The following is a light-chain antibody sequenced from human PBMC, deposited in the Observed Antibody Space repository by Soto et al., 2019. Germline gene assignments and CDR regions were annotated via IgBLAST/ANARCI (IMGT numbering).Light chain of an antibody. CDR2: DAS. CDR1: QSVTTY. Sequence: EIVLTQSPGTLSLSPGERATLSCRASQSVTTYLAWYQQKPGQAPRLLIYDASTRATGIPAGFSGSGSGTDFTLTIGSLEPEDFAVYYRQQRSNWPPSITFGQGTRLEIK. V-gene: IGKV3-11*01. CDR3: QQRSNWPPSIT. J-gene: IGKJ5*01.